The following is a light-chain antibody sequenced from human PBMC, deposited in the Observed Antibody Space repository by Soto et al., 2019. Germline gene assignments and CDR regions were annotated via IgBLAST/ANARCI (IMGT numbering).Light chain of an antibody. Sequence: EIVLTQSPATLSLSPGERATLSCRARQFVTNNVAWYQQKPGQAPRLLISDGSNRASGIPARFVGSGSGKDFSHTITGLQPEDFAVYFWQQRDDVYTFGQGNKLQIK. CDR2: DGS. J-gene: IGKJ2*01. V-gene: IGKV3-11*01. CDR3: QQRDDVYT. CDR1: QFVTNN.